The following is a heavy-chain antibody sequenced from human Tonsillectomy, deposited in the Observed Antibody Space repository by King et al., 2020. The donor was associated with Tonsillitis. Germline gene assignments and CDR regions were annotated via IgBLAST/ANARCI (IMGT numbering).Heavy chain of an antibody. J-gene: IGHJ3*02. CDR3: AREAYSSGRCGIFDI. CDR1: GLTVSASI. Sequence: VQLVESGGGVVQPGGSLRLSFAASGLTVSASIIHWIRQAPGKVLEWVALIAQCGRSKNYAGTMKGRFHISGDNSQNTVYLQMNSLRAEETAVYYCAREAYSSGRCGIFDIWGQGTKVTVSS. D-gene: IGHD6-19*01. CDR2: IAQCGRSK. V-gene: IGHV3-30*17.